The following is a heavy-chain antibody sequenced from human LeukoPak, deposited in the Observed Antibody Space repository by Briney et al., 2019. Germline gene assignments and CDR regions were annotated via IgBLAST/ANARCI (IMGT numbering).Heavy chain of an antibody. J-gene: IGHJ4*02. D-gene: IGHD3-22*01. V-gene: IGHV1-69*06. CDR1: GYTFTGYY. CDR2: IIPIFGTA. Sequence: GASVKVSCKASGYTFTGYYMHWVRQAPGQGLEWMGGIIPIFGTANYAQKFQGRVTITADKSTSTAYMELSSLRSEDTAVYYCARSSTYSSGLRVDYWGQGTLVTVSS. CDR3: ARSSTYSSGLRVDY.